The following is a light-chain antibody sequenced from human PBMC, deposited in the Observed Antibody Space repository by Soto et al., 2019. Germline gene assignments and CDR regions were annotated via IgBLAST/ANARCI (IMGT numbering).Light chain of an antibody. Sequence: QSVLTQPPSVSGVPGQRVTISCTGNNSNLGAGYDVHWYQQLPGAAPKLVVFGNRNRPSGVPERFSGSKSGTSASLAITGLHAEYEADYYCQAYDYSLTAFVFGGGTKLTVL. CDR3: QAYDYSLTAFV. J-gene: IGLJ3*02. CDR1: NSNLGAGYD. CDR2: GNR. V-gene: IGLV1-40*01.